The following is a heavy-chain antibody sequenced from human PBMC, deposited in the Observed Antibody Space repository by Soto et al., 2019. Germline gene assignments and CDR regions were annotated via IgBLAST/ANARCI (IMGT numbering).Heavy chain of an antibody. CDR3: ARENLHYYDSSGYLDY. V-gene: IGHV1-18*04. D-gene: IGHD3-22*01. J-gene: IGHJ4*02. CDR2: ISAYNGNT. Sequence: QVQLVQSGAEVKKPGASVKVSCKASGYTFTSYGISWVRQAPGQGLEWMGWISAYNGNTNYAQKLQGRVTMTTDTSTSTADMELRSLGSDDTAVYYCARENLHYYDSSGYLDYWGQGTLVTVSS. CDR1: GYTFTSYG.